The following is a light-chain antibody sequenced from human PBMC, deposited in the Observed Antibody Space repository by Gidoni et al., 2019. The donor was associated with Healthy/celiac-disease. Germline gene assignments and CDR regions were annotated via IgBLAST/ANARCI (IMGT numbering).Light chain of an antibody. CDR3: QQDGSSPLT. Sequence: EIVLTQSPGTLSLSPGERATLSCRASQSVTSSYLAWYQQKPGQAPRLLIYGASSRDTGIPDRFSGSGSGTDFTLTISRLEPEDFAVYYCQQDGSSPLTFGGGTKVDIK. V-gene: IGKV3-20*01. CDR2: GAS. J-gene: IGKJ4*01. CDR1: QSVTSSY.